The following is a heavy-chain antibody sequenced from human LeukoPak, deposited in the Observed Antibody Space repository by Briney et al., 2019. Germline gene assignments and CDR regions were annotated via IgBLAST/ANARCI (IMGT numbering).Heavy chain of an antibody. D-gene: IGHD5-12*01. J-gene: IGHJ4*02. CDR2: IIPIFGTA. Sequence: SVKVSCKASGGTFSSCAISWVRQAPGQGLEWMGGIIPIFGTANYAQKFQGRVTITADESTSTAYMELSSLRSEDTAVYYCARFDIVATGVLDYFDYWGQGTLVTVSS. CDR1: GGTFSSCA. CDR3: ARFDIVATGVLDYFDY. V-gene: IGHV1-69*13.